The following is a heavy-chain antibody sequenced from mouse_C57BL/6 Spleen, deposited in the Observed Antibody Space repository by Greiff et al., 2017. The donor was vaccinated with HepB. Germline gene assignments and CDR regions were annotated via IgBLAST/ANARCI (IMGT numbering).Heavy chain of an antibody. Sequence: QVQLQQPGAELVMPGASVKLSCKASGYTFTSYWMHWVKQRPGQGLEWIGEIDPSDSYTNYNQKFKGKSTLTVDKSSSTAYMQLSSLTSEDSAVYYCARNGDGSSYVYFDYWGQGTTLTVSS. J-gene: IGHJ2*01. CDR2: IDPSDSYT. CDR1: GYTFTSYW. V-gene: IGHV1-69*01. D-gene: IGHD1-1*01. CDR3: ARNGDGSSYVYFDY.